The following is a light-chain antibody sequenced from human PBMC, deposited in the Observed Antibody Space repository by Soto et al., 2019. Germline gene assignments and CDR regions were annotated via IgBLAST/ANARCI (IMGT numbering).Light chain of an antibody. J-gene: IGKJ4*01. V-gene: IGKV3-11*01. CDR2: DAS. CDR1: QRISTY. CDR3: QQRSSCPLT. Sequence: EIVLTQSPATLSLSPGERATLSGRASQRISTYLASYQQQPAQPPRLLIYDASSRATGIPARFSGSGSGTDFTLTISSLEPEDFAVYYCQQRSSCPLTFGGGTKVDIK.